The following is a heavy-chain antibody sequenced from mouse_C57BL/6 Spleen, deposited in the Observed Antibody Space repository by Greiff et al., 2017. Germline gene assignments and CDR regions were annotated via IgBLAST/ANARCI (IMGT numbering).Heavy chain of an antibody. CDR3: ARGEYPHYFDY. V-gene: IGHV1-19*01. Sequence: EVQLQQSGPVLVKPGASVTMSCKASGYTFTDYYMNWVKQGHGKSLEWIGVINPYNGGTSYNQKFKGKATLTVDKSSSTAYMELNSLTSEDSAVYYCARGEYPHYFDYWGQGTTLTVSS. CDR1: GYTFTDYY. CDR2: INPYNGGT. D-gene: IGHD5-1*01. J-gene: IGHJ2*01.